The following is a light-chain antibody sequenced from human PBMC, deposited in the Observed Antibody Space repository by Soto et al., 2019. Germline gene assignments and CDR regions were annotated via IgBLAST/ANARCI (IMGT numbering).Light chain of an antibody. Sequence: DIVMTQSPDSQAVSLGERATINCKSSQSVLHSSTNKNYLAWYQQKPGQSPNLLIYWASAREYGVPDRFSGSGSGTDFTLTISSLQAEDVAVYYCQQYYSIPWTFGQGTKVEIK. J-gene: IGKJ1*01. CDR3: QQYYSIPWT. CDR2: WAS. CDR1: QSVLHSSTNKNY. V-gene: IGKV4-1*01.